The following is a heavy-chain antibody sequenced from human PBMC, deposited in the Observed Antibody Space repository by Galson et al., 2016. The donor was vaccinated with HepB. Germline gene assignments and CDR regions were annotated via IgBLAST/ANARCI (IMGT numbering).Heavy chain of an antibody. D-gene: IGHD2/OR15-2a*01. Sequence: SLRLSCAVSGFTFSAYAFHWVRQAPGKGLEWVAIISYDGDKQYYGDSVKGRFTISRDNSKNTLYLQMDNLRAEDTAVYYCARRHEYCPPVGCSVDYWGQGTLVSVSS. J-gene: IGHJ4*02. CDR1: GFTFSAYA. CDR2: ISYDGDKQ. V-gene: IGHV3-30-3*01. CDR3: ARRHEYCPPVGCSVDY.